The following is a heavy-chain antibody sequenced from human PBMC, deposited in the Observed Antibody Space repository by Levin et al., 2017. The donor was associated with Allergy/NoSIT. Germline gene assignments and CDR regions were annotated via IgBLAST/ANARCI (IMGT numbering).Heavy chain of an antibody. CDR3: AKMCTGATCYFGDAFDI. J-gene: IGHJ3*02. Sequence: KVSCKGSGYSFTSYWITWVRQMPGKGLEWMGRIDPRDSYTNYNPSFQGHVTISADESITTAYLQWSSLKASDTAMYYCAKMCTGATCYFGDAFDIWGQGTMVSVSS. CDR2: IDPRDSYT. D-gene: IGHD2-15*01. CDR1: GYSFTSYW. V-gene: IGHV5-10-1*01.